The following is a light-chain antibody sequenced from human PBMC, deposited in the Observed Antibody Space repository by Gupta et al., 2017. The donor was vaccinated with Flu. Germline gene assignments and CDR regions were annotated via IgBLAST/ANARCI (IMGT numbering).Light chain of an antibody. J-gene: IGLJ1*01. Sequence: QSALTQPPSASGSPGQSVTISCTGTTNDVGGYNYVSWYQQHPGKAPKLCMYEVTKRPSGVPDRFSGSKSGTTASLTVSGLQAEDEADDYCSSNAGSNDLVFGTGTKVTVL. CDR1: TNDVGGYNY. V-gene: IGLV2-8*01. CDR3: SSNAGSNDLV. CDR2: EVT.